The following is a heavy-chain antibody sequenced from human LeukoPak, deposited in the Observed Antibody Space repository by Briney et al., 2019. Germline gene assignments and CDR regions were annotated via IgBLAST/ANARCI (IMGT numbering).Heavy chain of an antibody. CDR3: ARAVTGYCSSASCYYMDV. J-gene: IGHJ6*03. CDR1: GFTFSSYS. CDR2: VSSRSSTI. Sequence: GGSLRLSCAASGFTFSSYSMNWVRQAPGKGLEWVSYVSSRSSTIYYADSVKGRFTISRDNAKNSLYLQMNSLRAEDTAVYYCARAVTGYCSSASCYYMDVWGKGTTVTVSS. D-gene: IGHD2-2*03. V-gene: IGHV3-48*01.